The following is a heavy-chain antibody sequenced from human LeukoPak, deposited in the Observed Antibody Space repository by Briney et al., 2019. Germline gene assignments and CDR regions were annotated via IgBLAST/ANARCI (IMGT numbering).Heavy chain of an antibody. V-gene: IGHV3-23*01. CDR1: GFTFSSYA. CDR3: AKDGGSDMRFGEFYYYMDV. D-gene: IGHD3-10*01. J-gene: IGHJ6*03. Sequence: PGGSLRLSCAASGFTFSSYAMSWVRQAPGKGLEWVSAISGSGGSTYYADSVKGRFTISRDNSKNTLYLQMNSLRAEDTAVYYCAKDGGSDMRFGEFYYYMDVWGKGTTVTISS. CDR2: ISGSGGST.